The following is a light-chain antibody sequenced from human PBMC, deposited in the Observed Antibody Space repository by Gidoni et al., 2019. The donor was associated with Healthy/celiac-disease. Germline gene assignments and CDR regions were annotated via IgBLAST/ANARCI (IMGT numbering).Light chain of an antibody. CDR2: WAS. Sequence: DIVMTQSPDSLAVSLGERATINCKSSQSVLYSSNNKNYLAWYQQKPGQPPKLLIYWASTRESGVPDRFSGSGSGTDFTLTISSLQAEDVAVYYCQLYYSTHRTFGQGTKVEIK. J-gene: IGKJ1*01. CDR3: QLYYSTHRT. CDR1: QSVLYSSNNKNY. V-gene: IGKV4-1*01.